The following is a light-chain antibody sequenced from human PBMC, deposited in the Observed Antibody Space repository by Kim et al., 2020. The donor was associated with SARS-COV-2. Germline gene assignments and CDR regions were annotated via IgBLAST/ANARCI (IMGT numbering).Light chain of an antibody. CDR1: QVIANH. Sequence: DIQMTQSPSSLSASVGDRVTITCRASQVIANHLAWYQQKPGKVPKLLIYAASTLHSGVPSRFSGSGSGTDFTLTISSLQPEDVATYYCQKYNSAPQTFGQGTKVDIK. CDR3: QKYNSAPQT. V-gene: IGKV1-27*01. J-gene: IGKJ1*01. CDR2: AAS.